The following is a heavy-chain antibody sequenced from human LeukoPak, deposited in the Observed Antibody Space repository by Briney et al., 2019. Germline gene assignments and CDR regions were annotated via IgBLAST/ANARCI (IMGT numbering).Heavy chain of an antibody. V-gene: IGHV4-34*01. CDR3: ARGSGIAARPIDY. Sequence: SETLSLTCAVYGGSFSGYYWSWIRQPPGKGLEWIGEINHSGSTNYNPSLKSRVTISVDTSKNQFSLKLSSVPAADTAVYYCARGSGIAARPIDYWGQGTLVTVSS. CDR1: GGSFSGYY. CDR2: INHSGST. J-gene: IGHJ4*02. D-gene: IGHD6-6*01.